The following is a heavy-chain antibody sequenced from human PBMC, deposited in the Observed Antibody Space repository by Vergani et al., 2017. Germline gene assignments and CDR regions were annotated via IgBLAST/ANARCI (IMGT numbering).Heavy chain of an antibody. V-gene: IGHV2-5*01. CDR3: AHSLITLIRGVNAFDV. D-gene: IGHD3-10*01. J-gene: IGHJ3*01. Sequence: QITLKESGPTLVKPTQTLTLTCTFSGFSLNFSGVAVGWIRQPPGKALEWLALIYGNDDDRYSPSLKNRLTVTKGTFKNEVVLTLTNMDPLDTGTYYCAHSLITLIRGVNAFDVWGQGTMVIVSS. CDR2: IYGNDDD. CDR1: GFSLNFSGVA.